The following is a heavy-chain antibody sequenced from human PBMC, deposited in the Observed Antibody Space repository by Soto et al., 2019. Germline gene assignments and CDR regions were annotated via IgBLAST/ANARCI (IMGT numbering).Heavy chain of an antibody. CDR2: ISYDGSNK. J-gene: IGHJ4*02. Sequence: PGGSLRLSCAASGFTFSSYGMHWVRQAPGKGLEWVAVISYDGSNKYYADSVKGRFTISRDNSKNTLYLQMNSRRAEDTAVYYCAKVMGDYDFWSGYYVGFDYWGQGTLVTVSS. CDR3: AKVMGDYDFWSGYYVGFDY. CDR1: GFTFSSYG. V-gene: IGHV3-30*18. D-gene: IGHD3-3*01.